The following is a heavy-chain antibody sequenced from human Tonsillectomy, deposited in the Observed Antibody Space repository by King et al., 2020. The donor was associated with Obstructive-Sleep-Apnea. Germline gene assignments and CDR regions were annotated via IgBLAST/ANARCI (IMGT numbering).Heavy chain of an antibody. CDR2: IYYSGST. Sequence: QLQESGPGLVKPSQTLSLTCTVSGGSISSGGYYWSWIRQHPGKVLEWMGYIYYSGSTYDNPSLKIRVTISVDTSKNQFSLKLRSWTAADTAVYYCAGAGYCSCGSCLYGMDVWGQGTTVTVSS. D-gene: IGHD2-15*01. CDR3: AGAGYCSCGSCLYGMDV. V-gene: IGHV4-31*03. J-gene: IGHJ6*02. CDR1: GGSISSGGYY.